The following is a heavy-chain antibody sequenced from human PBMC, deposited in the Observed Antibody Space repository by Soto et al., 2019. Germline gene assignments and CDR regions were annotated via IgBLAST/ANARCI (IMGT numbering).Heavy chain of an antibody. CDR3: ATGPLYYYDSSGPAPIDY. J-gene: IGHJ4*02. CDR1: GYTLTELS. D-gene: IGHD3-22*01. CDR2: FDPEDGET. V-gene: IGHV1-24*01. Sequence: ASVKVSCKVSGYTLTELSMHWVRQAPGKGLEWMGGFDPEDGETIYAQKFQGRVTMTEDTSTDTAYMELSSLRSEDTAVYYCATGPLYYYDSSGPAPIDYWGQGTLVTVSS.